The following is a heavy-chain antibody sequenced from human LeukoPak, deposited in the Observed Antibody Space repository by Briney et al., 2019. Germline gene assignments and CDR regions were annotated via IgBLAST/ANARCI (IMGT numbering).Heavy chain of an antibody. D-gene: IGHD3-10*01. Sequence: GASVKVSCKASGYTFTSYGISWVRQAPGQGLEWMGWISAYNGNTNYAQKLQGRVTMTTDTSTSTAYMGLRSLRSDDTAVYYCARDNYYGSGSYYAPDAFDIWGQGTMVTVSS. CDR1: GYTFTSYG. V-gene: IGHV1-18*01. J-gene: IGHJ3*02. CDR3: ARDNYYGSGSYYAPDAFDI. CDR2: ISAYNGNT.